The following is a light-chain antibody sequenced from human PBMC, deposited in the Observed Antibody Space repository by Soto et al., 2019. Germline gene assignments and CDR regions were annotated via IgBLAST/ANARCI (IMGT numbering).Light chain of an antibody. J-gene: IGKJ5*01. Sequence: EIVLTQSPATLSLSPGERSTLSCRASQSVSGFLAWYQQKPGQAPRLLIYDVSDRATGIPARFSGSGSGTDFTLTISSLEPEDFAVYYCQQRITFGQGPRLEIK. CDR3: QQRIT. CDR1: QSVSGF. V-gene: IGKV3-11*01. CDR2: DVS.